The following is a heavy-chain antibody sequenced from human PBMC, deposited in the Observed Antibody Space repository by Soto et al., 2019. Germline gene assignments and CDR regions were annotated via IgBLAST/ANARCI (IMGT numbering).Heavy chain of an antibody. CDR2: IDIAGDT. CDR3: ARWTGGLGFFLDV. J-gene: IGHJ6*03. Sequence: DEQLVESGGGLVQPGGSLRLSCEASGFTFSSYDMFWVRQVTGKSLEWISSIDIAGDTSYPDSVRGRFTISRENAKSSLYLQMNSLRAGDTAVYYCARWTGGLGFFLDVWGKGTTVIVSS. D-gene: IGHD3-16*01. V-gene: IGHV3-13*01. CDR1: GFTFSSYD.